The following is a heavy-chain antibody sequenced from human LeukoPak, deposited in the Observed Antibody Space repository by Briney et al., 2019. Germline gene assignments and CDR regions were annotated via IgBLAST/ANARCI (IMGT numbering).Heavy chain of an antibody. D-gene: IGHD4-11*01. CDR1: GFTFSSYA. J-gene: IGHJ4*02. CDR2: ISGCGGST. Sequence: GGSLRLSRAASGFTFSSYAMSWVRQAPGKGLEWVSAISGCGGSTYYADSVKGRFTISRDNSKNTLFLQMNSLRAEDTAVYYCAKRTDYSNYGPFDYWGQGTLVTVSS. CDR3: AKRTDYSNYGPFDY. V-gene: IGHV3-23*01.